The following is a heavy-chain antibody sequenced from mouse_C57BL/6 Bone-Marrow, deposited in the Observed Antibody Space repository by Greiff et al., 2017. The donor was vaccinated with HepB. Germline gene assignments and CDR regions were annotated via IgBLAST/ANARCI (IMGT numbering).Heavy chain of an antibody. J-gene: IGHJ3*01. D-gene: IGHD2-1*01. CDR3: ARSHLLPFAY. V-gene: IGHV1-69*01. CDR1: GYTFTSYW. Sequence: VKLQQPGAELVMPGASVKLSCKASGYTFTSYWMHWVKQRPGQGLEWIGEIDPSDSYTNYNQKFKGKSTLTVDKSSSTAYMQLSSLTSEDSAVYYCARSHLLPFAYWSQGTLVTVSA. CDR2: IDPSDSYT.